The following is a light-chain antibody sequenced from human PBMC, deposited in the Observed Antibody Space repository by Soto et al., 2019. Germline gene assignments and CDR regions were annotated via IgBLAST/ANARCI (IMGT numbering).Light chain of an antibody. J-gene: IGKJ5*01. CDR3: QQYGSSPIT. V-gene: IGKV3-20*01. Sequence: EIVLTQSPGTLSLSPGERATLSCRACQSVTNNSLAWYHQKFGQPPRLLIYGASSRATGIPDRFSGGGSGTDFTLTISRLEPEDFAVYYCQQYGSSPITFGRGTRLDIK. CDR2: GAS. CDR1: QSVTNNS.